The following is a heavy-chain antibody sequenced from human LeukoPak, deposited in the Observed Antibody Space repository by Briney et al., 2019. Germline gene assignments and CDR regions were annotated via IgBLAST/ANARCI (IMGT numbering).Heavy chain of an antibody. Sequence: PGGSLRLSCAASGFTFSSYWMSWVRQAPGKGLEWVAVISYDGSNKYYADSVKGRFTISRDNSKNTLYLQMNSLRAEDTAVYYCAKDARVPATLASIMDVWGQGTRSPSP. J-gene: IGHJ6*02. CDR2: ISYDGSNK. CDR3: AKDARVPATLASIMDV. CDR1: GFTFSSYW. V-gene: IGHV3-30*18. D-gene: IGHD2-15*01.